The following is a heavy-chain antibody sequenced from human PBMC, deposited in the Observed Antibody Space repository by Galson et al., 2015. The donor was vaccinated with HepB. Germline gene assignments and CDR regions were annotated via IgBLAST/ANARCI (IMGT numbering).Heavy chain of an antibody. V-gene: IGHV3-7*03. J-gene: IGHJ6*02. D-gene: IGHD6-13*01. Sequence: SLRLSCAASGFTFSSYWMSWVRQAPGKGLEWVANIKQDGSEKYYVDSVKGRFPISRDNAKNSLYLQMNSLRAEDTAVYYCARWMSIAAAGREDYYYGMDVWGQGTTVTGSS. CDR1: GFTFSSYW. CDR2: IKQDGSEK. CDR3: ARWMSIAAAGREDYYYGMDV.